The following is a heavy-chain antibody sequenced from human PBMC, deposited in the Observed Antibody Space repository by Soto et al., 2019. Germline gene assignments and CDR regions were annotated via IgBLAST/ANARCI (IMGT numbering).Heavy chain of an antibody. Sequence: PGGSLRLSCAASGFTFSTCWMNWVRQAPGEGLVWVARINYDGSNKTYADSVKGRFTISRDNSKNTLYLQMNSLRAEDTAVYYCAKGADIVVVVAATPAVYWGQGTLVTVSS. CDR3: AKGADIVVVVAATPAVY. D-gene: IGHD2-15*01. J-gene: IGHJ4*02. CDR2: INYDGSNK. V-gene: IGHV3-74*01. CDR1: GFTFSTCW.